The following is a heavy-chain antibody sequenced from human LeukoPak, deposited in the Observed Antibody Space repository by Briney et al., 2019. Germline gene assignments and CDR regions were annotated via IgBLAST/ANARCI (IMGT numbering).Heavy chain of an antibody. CDR3: ARQGANYHYAMDV. V-gene: IGHV4-4*07. J-gene: IGHJ6*02. D-gene: IGHD4/OR15-4a*01. CDR2: IYTSGST. Sequence: PSETLSLTCTVSGGSSSSYYWSWIRQPAGKGLEWIGRIYTSGSTNYNPSLKSRVTMSVDTSKNQFSLKLSSVTAADAAVYYCARQGANYHYAMDVWGQGTTVTVSS. CDR1: GGSSSSYY.